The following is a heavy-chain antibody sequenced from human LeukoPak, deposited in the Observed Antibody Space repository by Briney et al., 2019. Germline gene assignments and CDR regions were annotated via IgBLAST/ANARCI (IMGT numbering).Heavy chain of an antibody. V-gene: IGHV3-7*01. CDR3: ASSHDSSGND. J-gene: IGHJ4*02. CDR1: GFPFSTYW. CDR2: IRKDGGAR. D-gene: IGHD3-22*01. Sequence: GGSLRLSCAASGFPFSTYWMAWVHQAPGKGLDWVANIRKDGGARFYAASVKGRFIISRDNAKNSLYLQMNNLRDEDTAVYYCASSHDSSGNDWGQGTLVTV.